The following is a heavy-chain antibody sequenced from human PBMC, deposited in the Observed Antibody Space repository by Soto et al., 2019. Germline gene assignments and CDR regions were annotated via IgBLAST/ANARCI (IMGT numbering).Heavy chain of an antibody. CDR1: GFSFDDYA. J-gene: IGHJ4*02. D-gene: IGHD6-19*01. CDR2: ISWNSGSI. V-gene: IGHV3-9*01. CDR3: AKEFIAVAEGFY. Sequence: EVQLVESGGGLVQPGRSLRLSCAASGFSFDDYAMHWVRHAPGKGLEWVSGISWNSGSIGYADSVKGRFTISRDNAKNSLYLQMNSLRADDTALYDCAKEFIAVAEGFYWGQGTLVTVSS.